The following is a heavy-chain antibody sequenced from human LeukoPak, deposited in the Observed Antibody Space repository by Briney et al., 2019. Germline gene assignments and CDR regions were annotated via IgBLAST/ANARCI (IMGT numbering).Heavy chain of an antibody. Sequence: GESLKISCKGSGYSFTSYWIGWVRQIPGKGLEWMGIIYPGDSDTRYSLSFRGQVTISADKSISTAYLQWSSLKASDTAMFYCARLRMPTYYFDYWGQGTLVTVSS. D-gene: IGHD2-15*01. V-gene: IGHV5-51*01. J-gene: IGHJ4*02. CDR3: ARLRMPTYYFDY. CDR1: GYSFTSYW. CDR2: IYPGDSDT.